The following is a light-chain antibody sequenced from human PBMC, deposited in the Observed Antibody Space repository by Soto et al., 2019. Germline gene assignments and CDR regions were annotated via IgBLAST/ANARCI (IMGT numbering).Light chain of an antibody. CDR3: QQYNSYPWT. CDR1: QSIGSW. J-gene: IGKJ1*01. CDR2: KAS. Sequence: DIQMTQSPSTLSASEGDRVTITCRASQSIGSWLAWYQQKPGKAPKLLIYKASSLESGVPSRLSGSGSGTEFTLTISSLQPDDFATYYCQQYNSYPWTFGQGTKVDIK. V-gene: IGKV1-5*03.